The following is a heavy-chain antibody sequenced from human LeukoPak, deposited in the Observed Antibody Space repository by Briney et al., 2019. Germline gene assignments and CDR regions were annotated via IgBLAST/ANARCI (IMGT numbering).Heavy chain of an antibody. D-gene: IGHD6-19*01. CDR2: INSDGSGT. J-gene: IGHJ4*02. CDR3: AKRGSSGWYVPAGIDY. CDR1: GFTFSSHW. V-gene: IGHV3-74*01. Sequence: PGGSLRLSCAASGFTFSSHWMHWVRQAPGKGLVWVSRINSDGSGTIYADSVKGRFTISRDNAKNTLDLQMNSLRAEDTAVYYCAKRGSSGWYVPAGIDYWGQGTLVTVSS.